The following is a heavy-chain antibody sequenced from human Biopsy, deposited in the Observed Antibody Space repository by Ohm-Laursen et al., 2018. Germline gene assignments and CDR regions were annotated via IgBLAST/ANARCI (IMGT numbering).Heavy chain of an antibody. Sequence: ASVKVSCKPSGYSFTNYYLHWVRQAPGQGLQWMGRINPNNDNTIYAQQFQGRVTMTKDTSTSTVYMDLGSLTFDDSAVYYCARGPRGLVAITATAYYFDFWGQGNPVTVSS. CDR2: INPNNDNT. D-gene: IGHD1-14*01. V-gene: IGHV1-46*01. CDR1: GYSFTNYY. J-gene: IGHJ4*02. CDR3: ARGPRGLVAITATAYYFDF.